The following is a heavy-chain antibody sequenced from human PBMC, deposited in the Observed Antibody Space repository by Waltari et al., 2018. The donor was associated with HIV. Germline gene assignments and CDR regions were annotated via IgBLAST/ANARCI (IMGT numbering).Heavy chain of an antibody. V-gene: IGHV4-34*01. Sequence: QVQLQQWGAGLLKPSETLSLTCAVYGGSFSGYYWSWIHQPPGTGLEWIGEINHSGRTNYNQSLKRRVNISVDTSKNQFSLKLSSVTAADTAGYYCARHNTYYYGSGSYTTFRYYYGMDVWGQGTTVTVSS. CDR3: ARHNTYYYGSGSYTTFRYYYGMDV. J-gene: IGHJ6*02. D-gene: IGHD3-10*01. CDR1: GGSFSGYY. CDR2: INHSGRT.